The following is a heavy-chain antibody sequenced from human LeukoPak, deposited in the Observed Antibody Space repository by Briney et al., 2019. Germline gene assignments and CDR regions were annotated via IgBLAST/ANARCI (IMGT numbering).Heavy chain of an antibody. CDR3: AKVGSGRGQLWPKGAFDI. CDR1: GFTFSTYA. J-gene: IGHJ3*02. CDR2: ISGSGGST. Sequence: GGSLRLSFAASGFTFSTYAMSWVGRAPGKGLKWFSAISGSGGSTYYADSVKGRFTISRDNSKNTLYLQMNSLRAEDTAVYYCAKVGSGRGQLWPKGAFDIWGQGTMVTVSS. D-gene: IGHD5-18*01. V-gene: IGHV3-23*01.